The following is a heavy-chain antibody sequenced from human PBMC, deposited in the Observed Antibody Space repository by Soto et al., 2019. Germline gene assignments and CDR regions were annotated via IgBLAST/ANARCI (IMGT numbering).Heavy chain of an antibody. D-gene: IGHD2-8*01. V-gene: IGHV3-53*01. CDR1: GFTFSSYW. CDR3: ATSVSFDH. Sequence: PGGSLRLSCAASGFTFSSYWMHWVRQAPGKGLVWVSVIYTYGSTYYADSVKGRFTMSRDNSKNTLYLQMNSLRAEDTAVYYCATSVSFDHWGQGTPVTVSS. J-gene: IGHJ4*02. CDR2: IYTYGST.